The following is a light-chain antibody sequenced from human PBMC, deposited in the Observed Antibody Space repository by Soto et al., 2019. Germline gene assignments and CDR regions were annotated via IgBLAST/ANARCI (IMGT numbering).Light chain of an antibody. CDR3: QQYNSYWT. CDR1: QSISSW. J-gene: IGKJ1*01. CDR2: DAY. Sequence: DIQMTQSPSTLSASVGDRVTITCRASQSISSWLAWYQQKPGKAPKLLIYDAYSLESGVPSSFSGSGSGTEFTLTISSLQPDDFATYSCQQYNSYWTFGQGPKVEIK. V-gene: IGKV1-5*01.